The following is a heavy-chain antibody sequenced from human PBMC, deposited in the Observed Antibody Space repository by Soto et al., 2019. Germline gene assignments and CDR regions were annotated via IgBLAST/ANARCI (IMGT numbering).Heavy chain of an antibody. V-gene: IGHV1-18*04. CDR3: ARDTELELRGYYGMDV. J-gene: IGHJ6*02. CDR2: ISAYNGNT. CDR1: GYTFTSYG. Sequence: EASVKVSCKASGYTFTSYGISWVRQAPGQGLEWMGWISAYNGNTNYAQKLQGRVTMTTDTSTSTAYMELRSLRSDDTAVYYCARDTELELRGYYGMDVWGQGTTVTVSS. D-gene: IGHD1-7*01.